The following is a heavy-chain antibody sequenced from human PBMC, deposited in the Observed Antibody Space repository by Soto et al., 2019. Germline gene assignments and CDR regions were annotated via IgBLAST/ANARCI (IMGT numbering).Heavy chain of an antibody. CDR3: AIGPYYYYSNGPFDY. Sequence: ASVKVSCKASGYTFTGYYMHWVRQAPGQGLEWMGWINPNSGGTNFAQKFEGRVTMTRDTSINTAYMELSRLRSDDTAVYYCAIGPYYYYSNGPFDYWGQGTLVTVSS. J-gene: IGHJ4*02. D-gene: IGHD3-22*01. CDR1: GYTFTGYY. V-gene: IGHV1-2*02. CDR2: INPNSGGT.